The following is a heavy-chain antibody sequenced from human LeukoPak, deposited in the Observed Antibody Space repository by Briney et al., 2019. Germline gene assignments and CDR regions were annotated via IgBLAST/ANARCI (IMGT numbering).Heavy chain of an antibody. J-gene: IGHJ4*02. CDR1: GYSFTGYY. V-gene: IGHV1-2*02. CDR2: INPNRGDT. CDR3: AGDLPSGNHQRFYFDY. Sequence: GASVKVSCKVSGYSFTGYYIHWVRQAPGQGFEWMGWINPNRGDTNYAQKFQGRVTLTKDTSISTAFMELYSLRSDDTAVYYCAGDLPSGNHQRFYFDYWGRGTLITVSS. D-gene: IGHD1-14*01.